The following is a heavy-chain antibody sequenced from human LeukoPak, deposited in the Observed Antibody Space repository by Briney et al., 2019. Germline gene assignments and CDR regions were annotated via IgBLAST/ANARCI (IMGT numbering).Heavy chain of an antibody. CDR1: GGSISSSSYY. Sequence: PSETLSLTCTVSGGSISSSSYYWGWIRQPPGKGLEWIGSIYYSGSTYYNPSLKSRVTISVDTSKNQFSLKLSSVTAADTAVYYCARASQHYGSGSYLFHYGMDVWGQGTTVTVSS. CDR3: ARASQHYGSGSYLFHYGMDV. CDR2: IYYSGST. J-gene: IGHJ6*02. D-gene: IGHD3-10*01. V-gene: IGHV4-39*07.